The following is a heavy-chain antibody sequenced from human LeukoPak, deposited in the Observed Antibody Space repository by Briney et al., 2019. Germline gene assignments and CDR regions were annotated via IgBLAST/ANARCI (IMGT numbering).Heavy chain of an antibody. Sequence: PGGSLRLSCAASGFTVSSNYMSWVRQAPGKGLEWVSVIYSGGSAYYADFVKGRFTISRDNSKNTLYLQMNSLRAEDTAVYYCARVRSGYSFGYWGQGTLVTVSS. V-gene: IGHV3-53*01. CDR3: ARVRSGYSFGY. CDR1: GFTVSSNY. D-gene: IGHD5-18*01. CDR2: IYSGGSA. J-gene: IGHJ4*02.